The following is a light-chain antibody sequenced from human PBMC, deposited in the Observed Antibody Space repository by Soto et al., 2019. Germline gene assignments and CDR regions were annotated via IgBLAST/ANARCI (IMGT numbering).Light chain of an antibody. CDR1: SSDVGSYNL. V-gene: IGLV2-23*01. CDR3: CSYAGSSTWV. CDR2: EGS. Sequence: QSVLTQPASVSGSPGQSITISCTGTSSDVGSYNLVSWYQQHPGKAPQLMIYEGSKRPSGVSNRFSGSKSGNTASLTISGLQAEDEADDYCCSYAGSSTWVFGGGTKLTVL. J-gene: IGLJ3*02.